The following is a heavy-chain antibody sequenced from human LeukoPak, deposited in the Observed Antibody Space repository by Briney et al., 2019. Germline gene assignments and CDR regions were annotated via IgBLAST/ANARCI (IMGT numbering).Heavy chain of an antibody. CDR2: ISSSGNTI. D-gene: IGHD2-21*01. CDR1: GFTFNDYY. CDR3: ARAGFYPDWYFGY. Sequence: PGGSLRLSCAASGFTFNDYYMSWIRQAPGKGLEWVSYISSSGNTIYYADSVKGRFTISRDNAKNSLYLQMNSLRAEDTAVYYCARAGFYPDWYFGYWGQGTLVTASS. J-gene: IGHJ4*02. V-gene: IGHV3-11*01.